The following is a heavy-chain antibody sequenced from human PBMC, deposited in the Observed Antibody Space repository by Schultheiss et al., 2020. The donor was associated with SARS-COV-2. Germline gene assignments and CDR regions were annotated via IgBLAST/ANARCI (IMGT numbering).Heavy chain of an antibody. Sequence: SETLSLTCTVSGGSISSGGYYWSWIRQHPGKGLEWIGYIYYSGSTYYNPSLKSRVTISVDTSKNQFSLKLSSVTAADTAVYYCARVLVIPPWVSFYVDYWGQGTLVTVSS. CDR2: IYYSGST. V-gene: IGHV4-31*03. CDR1: GGSISSGGYY. D-gene: IGHD3-9*01. CDR3: ARVLVIPPWVSFYVDY. J-gene: IGHJ4*02.